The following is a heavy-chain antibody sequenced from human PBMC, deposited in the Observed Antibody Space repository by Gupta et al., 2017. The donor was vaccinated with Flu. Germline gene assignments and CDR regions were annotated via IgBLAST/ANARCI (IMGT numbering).Heavy chain of an antibody. J-gene: IGHJ4*02. Sequence: TSSEHYMDGTRKATGKGLEWVGRIRNKANSYTTEYAASVKDRFTITRDDSKDSLYLQMNSLNNGDTAVYYCSRGETGPSPPGRNDCWGQGTLVTVSS. CDR3: SRGETGPSPPGRNDC. V-gene: IGHV3-72*01. CDR1: TSSEHY. D-gene: IGHD2-8*02. CDR2: IRNKANSYTT.